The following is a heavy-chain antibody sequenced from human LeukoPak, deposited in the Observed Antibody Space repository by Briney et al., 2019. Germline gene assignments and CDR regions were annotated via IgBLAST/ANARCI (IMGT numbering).Heavy chain of an antibody. Sequence: NPGGSLRLSCAASGFTFSSYSMNWVRQAPGKGLEWVSSISSSSSYIYYADSVKGRFTISRDNSKLYLQMNSLRAEDTAVYFCARDHGSGSYFFDYWGQGTQVTVSA. J-gene: IGHJ4*02. CDR3: ARDHGSGSYFFDY. D-gene: IGHD3-10*01. CDR1: GFTFSSYS. V-gene: IGHV3-21*01. CDR2: ISSSSSYI.